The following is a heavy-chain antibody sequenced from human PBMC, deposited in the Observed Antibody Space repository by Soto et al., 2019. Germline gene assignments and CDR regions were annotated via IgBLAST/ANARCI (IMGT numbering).Heavy chain of an antibody. CDR1: GYTFTSYG. CDR2: ISAYNGNT. J-gene: IGHJ4*02. CDR3: ASGIAVAGTAEY. Sequence: ASVKVSCKASGYTFTSYGISWVRQAPGQGLEWMGWISAYNGNTNYAQKLQGRVTMTADTSTDTAYMELSSLRSEDTAVYYCASGIAVAGTAEYWGQGTLVTVSS. V-gene: IGHV1-18*01. D-gene: IGHD6-19*01.